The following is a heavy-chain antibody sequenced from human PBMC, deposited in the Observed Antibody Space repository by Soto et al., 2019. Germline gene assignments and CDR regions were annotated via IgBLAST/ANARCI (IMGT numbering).Heavy chain of an antibody. Sequence: QVQLVQSGAEVKKPGSSVKVSCKASGGTFRNSAFNWVRQAAGQGLEWMGGIVPVFSTGEYAQKFQGRVTIFADESTRTVYMELSSLRSEDTAVYYCAKEDGYYSRAFDHWGQGTLVTVSS. D-gene: IGHD5-12*01. J-gene: IGHJ4*02. V-gene: IGHV1-69*01. CDR1: GGTFRNSA. CDR3: AKEDGYYSRAFDH. CDR2: IVPVFSTG.